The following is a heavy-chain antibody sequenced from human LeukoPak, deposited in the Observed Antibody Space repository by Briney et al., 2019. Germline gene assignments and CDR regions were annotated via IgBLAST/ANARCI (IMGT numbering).Heavy chain of an antibody. V-gene: IGHV3-48*01. CDR3: ARAPTYGPGSSFDY. J-gene: IGHJ4*02. Sequence: GGSLRLSCEASGFTFSNYSMNWVRQAPGKGLEWVSYIRSSSSTIYYADSVKGRFTISRDNAKNSLYLQMNSLRAEDTAVYYCARAPTYGPGSSFDYWGQGTLVTVSS. D-gene: IGHD3-10*01. CDR1: GFTFSNYS. CDR2: IRSSSSTI.